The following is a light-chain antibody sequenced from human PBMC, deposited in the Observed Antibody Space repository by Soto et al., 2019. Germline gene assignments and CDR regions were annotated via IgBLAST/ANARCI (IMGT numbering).Light chain of an antibody. CDR1: QSVASN. CDR2: GAS. J-gene: IGKJ2*01. Sequence: EIVMTQSPASLSVSPGDGATLSCRASQSVASNVAWYQQKPGQGPRLIIHGASTRAVGVPARFSGSGSGTDFNLTISSLQSEDFAVYYCQQYHNWPPQYTFGQGTKLQIK. V-gene: IGKV3-15*01. CDR3: QQYHNWPPQYT.